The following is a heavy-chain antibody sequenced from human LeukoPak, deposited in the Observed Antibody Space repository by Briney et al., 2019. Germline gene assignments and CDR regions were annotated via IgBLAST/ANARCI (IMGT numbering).Heavy chain of an antibody. Sequence: GRSLRLACVGSGFSLDDYAMHSVRQVPGKGLEWVSSISWDSGSQAYADSVKGRFTISRDNAKNSLYLQMNRLRPEDTAFYYCIKDRGFDLLTDAFHVWGQGTLVTVS. D-gene: IGHD3-9*01. V-gene: IGHV3-9*01. CDR1: GFSLDDYA. CDR2: ISWDSGSQ. J-gene: IGHJ3*01. CDR3: IKDRGFDLLTDAFHV.